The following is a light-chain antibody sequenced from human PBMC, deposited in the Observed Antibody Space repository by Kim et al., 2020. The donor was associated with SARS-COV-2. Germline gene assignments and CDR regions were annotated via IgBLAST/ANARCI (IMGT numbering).Light chain of an antibody. CDR2: QDA. J-gene: IGLJ2*01. CDR1: KLGEKY. CDR3: QAWVSTTVV. Sequence: SLSPGQTASIACSGDKLGEKYASWYQQKPGQSPILVIYQDATRPSGIPERFSGSNSGNTATLTITGTQAIDEGDYYCQAWVSTTVVFGGGTQLTVL. V-gene: IGLV3-1*01.